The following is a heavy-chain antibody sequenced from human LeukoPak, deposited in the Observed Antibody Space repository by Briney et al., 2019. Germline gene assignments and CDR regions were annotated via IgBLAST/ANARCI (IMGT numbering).Heavy chain of an antibody. V-gene: IGHV1-18*01. CDR3: ARGRYCSGGSCYWTAGFDP. CDR2: ISAYNGNT. J-gene: IGHJ5*02. D-gene: IGHD2-15*01. CDR1: GYTFTSYG. Sequence: VSVKVSCKASGYTFTSYGISWVRQAPGQGLEWMGWISAYNGNTNYAQKLQGRVTMTTDTSTSTAYMELRSLRSDDTAVYYCARGRYCSGGSCYWTAGFDPWGQGTLVTVSS.